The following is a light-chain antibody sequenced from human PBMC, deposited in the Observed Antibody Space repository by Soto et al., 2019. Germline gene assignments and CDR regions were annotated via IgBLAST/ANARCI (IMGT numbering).Light chain of an antibody. V-gene: IGKV3-20*01. Sequence: EIVLTQSPATLSLSPGERATLSCKASQSVSSSYFAWYQQTPGQAPRVLIYGSTTMATGIPYRFSGSGSGTAFTLTISRLEPADSATYYCQQYDDSHFTFGQGTKLEIK. CDR3: QQYDDSHFT. CDR2: GST. J-gene: IGKJ2*01. CDR1: QSVSSSY.